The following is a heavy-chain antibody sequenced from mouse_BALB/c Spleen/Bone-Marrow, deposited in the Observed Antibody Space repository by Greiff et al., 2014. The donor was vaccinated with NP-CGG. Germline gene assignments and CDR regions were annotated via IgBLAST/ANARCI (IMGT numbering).Heavy chain of an antibody. CDR1: GYTFTEYT. D-gene: IGHD2-10*02. CDR3: TRKKYGNYLFDY. Sequence: EVQLQQSGPELVKPGASVKISCKTSGYTFTEYTMHWMKQSHGRSLEWIGGINPYNDVTTYNQKFKGKATLTVDKSSSTAYMELRSLTSEDSAVHYFTRKKYGNYLFDYWGQGTTLTVSS. V-gene: IGHV1-18*01. CDR2: INPYNDVT. J-gene: IGHJ2*01.